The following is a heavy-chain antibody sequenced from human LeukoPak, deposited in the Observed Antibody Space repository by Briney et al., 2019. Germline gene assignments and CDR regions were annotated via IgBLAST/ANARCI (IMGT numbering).Heavy chain of an antibody. V-gene: IGHV3-48*03. D-gene: IGHD1-20*01. J-gene: IGHJ4*02. CDR1: GFTFSSYE. Sequence: GGSLRLSCAASGFTFSSYEMNWVRQAPGKGLEWVSFISNNGDIITYVDSVKGRFTISRDNAKNSLYLQMNSLRAEDTAVYYCARDPPFIIGTTFFDYWGQGTLVTVSS. CDR2: ISNNGDII. CDR3: ARDPPFIIGTTFFDY.